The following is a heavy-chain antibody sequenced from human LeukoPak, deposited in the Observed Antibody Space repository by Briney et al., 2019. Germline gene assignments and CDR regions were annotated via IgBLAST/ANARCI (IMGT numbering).Heavy chain of an antibody. CDR1: GGSFSGYY. V-gene: IGHV4-34*01. Sequence: SETLSLTCAVSGGSFSGYYWSWIRQPPGKGLEWIGEINHSGSSNYNPSLKSRVTISVDTSKNQFSLKLSSVTAADTAVYYCARTMPITGAWYSFRAFDIWGQGTMVTVSS. D-gene: IGHD7-27*01. CDR3: ARTMPITGAWYSFRAFDI. J-gene: IGHJ3*02. CDR2: INHSGSS.